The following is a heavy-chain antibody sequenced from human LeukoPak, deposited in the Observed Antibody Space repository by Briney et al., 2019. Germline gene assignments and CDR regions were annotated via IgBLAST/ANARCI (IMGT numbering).Heavy chain of an antibody. J-gene: IGHJ6*02. CDR2: INHSGST. Sequence: PSETLSLTCAAYGGSFSGYYWSWIRQPPGKGLEWIGEINHSGSTNYNPSLKSRVTISVDTSKNQFSLKLSSVTAADTAVYYCAGAYCGGDCYSFYYGMDVWGQGTTVTVSS. D-gene: IGHD2-21*02. CDR1: GGSFSGYY. V-gene: IGHV4-34*01. CDR3: AGAYCGGDCYSFYYGMDV.